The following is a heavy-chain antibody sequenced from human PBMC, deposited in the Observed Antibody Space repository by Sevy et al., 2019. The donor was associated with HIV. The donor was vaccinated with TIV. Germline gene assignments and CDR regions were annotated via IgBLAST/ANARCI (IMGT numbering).Heavy chain of an antibody. CDR1: GFIFSTYT. V-gene: IGHV3-23*01. CDR2: ISGSGGNT. J-gene: IGHJ4*02. D-gene: IGHD5-12*01. CDR3: ARETLSGYNL. Sequence: GGSLRLSCAASGFIFSTYTMTWVRQAPGKGLEWVSGISGSGGNTYYADSVKGRFTISRDNSKNTVYLQMNSLRVEDTAVYYCARETLSGYNLWGQGTLVTVSS.